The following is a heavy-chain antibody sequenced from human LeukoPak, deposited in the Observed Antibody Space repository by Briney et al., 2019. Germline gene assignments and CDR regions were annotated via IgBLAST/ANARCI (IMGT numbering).Heavy chain of an antibody. V-gene: IGHV3-23*01. D-gene: IGHD4-23*01. CDR3: AKVYGGNSYAFDI. CDR2: ISGSGGST. Sequence: GGSLRLSCAASGFTFSSYAMSWVRQAPGKGLEWISAISGSGGSTYYADSVKGRLTISRDNSKNTLYLQMNSLRAEDTAVYYCAKVYGGNSYAFDIRGQGTMVTVSS. CDR1: GFTFSSYA. J-gene: IGHJ3*02.